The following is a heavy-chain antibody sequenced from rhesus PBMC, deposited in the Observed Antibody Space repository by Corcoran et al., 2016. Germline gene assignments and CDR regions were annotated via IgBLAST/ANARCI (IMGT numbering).Heavy chain of an antibody. CDR2: IYGSGSST. CDR3: ASSYYSGSYYFY. CDR1: GGSISSSY. V-gene: IGHV4-169*01. J-gene: IGHJ4*01. D-gene: IGHD3-16*01. Sequence: QLQLQESGPGLVKPSETLSVTCAVSGGSISSSYWSWIRQAPGKGLGLIGYIYGSGSSTNYNPSLKSRVTLSVDTSKNHLSLKLSSVTTADTAVYYCASSYYSGSYYFYWGQGVLVTVSS.